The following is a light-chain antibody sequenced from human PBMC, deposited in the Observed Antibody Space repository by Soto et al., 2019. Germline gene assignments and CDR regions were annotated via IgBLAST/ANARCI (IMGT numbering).Light chain of an antibody. Sequence: DIQLTQSPSSLSASVGDRVTITCRAGRSINNYLNWYQQKLGKAPKLLIHAAPTLQSGVPSRFSGSGSGTHFTLTISTLQPEDFGTYFCQQSYSSYSFGQGTKLEIK. CDR1: RSINNY. CDR3: QQSYSSYS. V-gene: IGKV1-39*01. J-gene: IGKJ2*01. CDR2: AAP.